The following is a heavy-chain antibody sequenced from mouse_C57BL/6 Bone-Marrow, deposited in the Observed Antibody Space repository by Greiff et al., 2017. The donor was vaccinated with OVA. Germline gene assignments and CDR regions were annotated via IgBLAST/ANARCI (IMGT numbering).Heavy chain of an antibody. CDR3: ASPNGNYVNYAMDY. D-gene: IGHD2-1*01. V-gene: IGHV3-6*01. CDR1: GYSITSGYY. Sequence: EVQLQQSGPGLVKPSQSLSLTCSVTGYSITSGYYWNWIRQFPGNKLEWMGYISYDGSNNYNPSLKNRISITRDTSKNQFFLKLNSVTTEDTATYYCASPNGNYVNYAMDYWGQGTSVTVSS. J-gene: IGHJ4*01. CDR2: ISYDGSN.